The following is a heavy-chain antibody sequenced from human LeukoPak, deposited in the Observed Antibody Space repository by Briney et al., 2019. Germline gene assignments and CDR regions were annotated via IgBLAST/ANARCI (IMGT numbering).Heavy chain of an antibody. V-gene: IGHV1-69*05. CDR1: GGTFSSYA. CDR2: IVPIFGTA. CDR3: ARGIGIRDAFDI. J-gene: IGHJ3*02. D-gene: IGHD3-10*01. Sequence: SVKVSCKASGGTFSSYAISWVRQAPGQGLEWMGGIVPIFGTANYAQKFQGRVTITTDESTSTAYMELSSLRSEDTAVYYCARGIGIRDAFDIWGQGTMVTVSS.